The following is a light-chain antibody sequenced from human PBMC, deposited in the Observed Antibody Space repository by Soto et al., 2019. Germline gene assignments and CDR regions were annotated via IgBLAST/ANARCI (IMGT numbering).Light chain of an antibody. J-gene: IGKJ1*01. CDR1: HSISAW. Sequence: DIQMTQSPSTLSASVGDRVSINCRAIHSISAWLAWYQQKPGKAPRLLIYKASTLEIGVPSRFSGSGSGTEFTLTISSLQPDDVATYYCQQYNDYSWTFGQGTKV. CDR2: KAS. CDR3: QQYNDYSWT. V-gene: IGKV1-5*03.